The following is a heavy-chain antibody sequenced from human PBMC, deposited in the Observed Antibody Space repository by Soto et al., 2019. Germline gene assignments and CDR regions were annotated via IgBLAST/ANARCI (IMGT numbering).Heavy chain of an antibody. CDR3: AEEYYYDSSGYSISYFDY. V-gene: IGHV3-9*01. J-gene: IGHJ4*02. D-gene: IGHD3-22*01. CDR2: ISWNSGSI. Sequence: GGSLRLSCAASGFTFDDYAMHWVRQAPGKGLEWVSGISWNSGSIGYADSVKGRFTISRDNAKNSLYLQMNSLRAEDTALYYCAEEYYYDSSGYSISYFDYWGQGTLVTVSS. CDR1: GFTFDDYA.